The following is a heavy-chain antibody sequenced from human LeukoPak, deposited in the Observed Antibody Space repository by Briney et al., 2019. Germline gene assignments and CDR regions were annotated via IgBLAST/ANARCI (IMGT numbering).Heavy chain of an antibody. V-gene: IGHV3-23*01. Sequence: GGSLRLSCAASGFTFSSYAMSCVRQAPGKGLEWVSAVSGSGGSTYYADSVKGRFTISRDNSKNTLYLQMNSLRAEDTAVYYCAKGSMIVVVGAYFDYWGQGTLVTVSS. CDR3: AKGSMIVVVGAYFDY. J-gene: IGHJ4*02. CDR1: GFTFSSYA. D-gene: IGHD3-22*01. CDR2: VSGSGGST.